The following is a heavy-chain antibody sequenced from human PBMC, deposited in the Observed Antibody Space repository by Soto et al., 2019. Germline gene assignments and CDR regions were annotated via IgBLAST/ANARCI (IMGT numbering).Heavy chain of an antibody. Sequence: QVQLVQSGDEVKKPGASVKVSCKASGYIFVNYGIALVRQAPGQGLEGMGWISPYTGNTHSASKVQGRLTMTTDTSTSTAYMDLGSLTSDDTAVYYCVMVDNFVTPTPQDVWGQGTTVTVSS. V-gene: IGHV1-18*01. CDR1: GYIFVNYG. J-gene: IGHJ6*02. CDR2: ISPYTGNT. D-gene: IGHD3-16*02. CDR3: VMVDNFVTPTPQDV.